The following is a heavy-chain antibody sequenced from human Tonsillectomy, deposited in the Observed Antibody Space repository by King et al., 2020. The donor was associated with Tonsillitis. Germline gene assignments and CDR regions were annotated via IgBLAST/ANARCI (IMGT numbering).Heavy chain of an antibody. Sequence: VQLVESGAEVKKPGASVKVSCKASGYTFTTYAISWVRQAPGQGLEWMGWINTYNGYTDYAQKLQGRVTMTTDTSTSTAYMELRSLRSDDTAVYYCARTQYSGSPRDGYWGQGTLVTVSS. CDR3: ARTQYSGSPRDGY. CDR2: INTYNGYT. D-gene: IGHD1-26*01. V-gene: IGHV1-18*01. CDR1: GYTFTTYA. J-gene: IGHJ4*02.